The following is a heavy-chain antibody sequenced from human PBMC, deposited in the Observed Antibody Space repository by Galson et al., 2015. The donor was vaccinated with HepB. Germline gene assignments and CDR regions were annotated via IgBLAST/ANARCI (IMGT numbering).Heavy chain of an antibody. J-gene: IGHJ4*02. CDR3: AREGVGATRPYYFDY. D-gene: IGHD1-26*01. CDR2: IIPILGIA. V-gene: IGHV1-69*04. CDR1: GGTFSSYT. Sequence: SVKVSCKASGGTFSSYTISWVRQAPGQGLEWMGRIIPILGIANYAQKFQGRVTITADKSTSTAYMELSSLRSEDTAVYYCAREGVGATRPYYFDYWGQGTLVTVSS.